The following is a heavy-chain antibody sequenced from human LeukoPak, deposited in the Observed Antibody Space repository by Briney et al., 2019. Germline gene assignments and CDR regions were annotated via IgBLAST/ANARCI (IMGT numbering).Heavy chain of an antibody. Sequence: GGSLRLSCAASGFTFSRYWMHWVRQAPGKGLVWVSRINTDGSSTFFADSVKGRFTISRDNAKNTLYLQMNSLRAEDTAVYYCARGDSSGWYDYWGQGTLVTVSS. J-gene: IGHJ4*02. V-gene: IGHV3-74*01. D-gene: IGHD6-19*01. CDR2: INTDGSST. CDR3: ARGDSSGWYDY. CDR1: GFTFSRYW.